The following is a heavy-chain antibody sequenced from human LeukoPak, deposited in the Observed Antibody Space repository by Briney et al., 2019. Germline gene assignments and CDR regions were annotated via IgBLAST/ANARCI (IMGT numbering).Heavy chain of an antibody. D-gene: IGHD2-15*01. J-gene: IGHJ3*02. Sequence: SGGSLRLSCAASGFSFSDYYMIWLRQAPGKGLEWLSSINGSADRILYADSVKGRFTISRDNAKNSLFLQMDSLRAEDTAVSFCARDRDVRVVHAHYDAYDMWGKGTVVTVSS. CDR1: GFSFSDYY. CDR2: INGSADRI. CDR3: ARDRDVRVVHAHYDAYDM. V-gene: IGHV3-11*01.